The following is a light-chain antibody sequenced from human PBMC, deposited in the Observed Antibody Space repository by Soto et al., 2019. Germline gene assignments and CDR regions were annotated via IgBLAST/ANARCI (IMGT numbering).Light chain of an antibody. CDR3: QQRSYWPRT. Sequence: EIVLTQSPATLSLSPGERATLSCRASQSVSSSLAWYQQKPGQAPRLLIYDASNRATGIPARFSGSGSGTDFTLTISSLEPEDFAVYYCQQRSYWPRTFGQGTKVDIK. CDR1: QSVSSS. J-gene: IGKJ1*01. CDR2: DAS. V-gene: IGKV3-11*01.